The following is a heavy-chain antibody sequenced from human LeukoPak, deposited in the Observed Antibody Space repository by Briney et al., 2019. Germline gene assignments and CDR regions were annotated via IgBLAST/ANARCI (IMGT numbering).Heavy chain of an antibody. CDR1: GGSISSSSYY. CDR3: ARPRLGRVNGDAFDI. V-gene: IGHV4-39*07. D-gene: IGHD7-27*01. J-gene: IGHJ3*02. CDR2: IYYSGST. Sequence: PSETLSLTCTVSGGSISSSSYYWGWIRQPPGKGLEWIGSIYYSGSTYYNPSLKSRVTISVDRSKNQFSLKLSSVTAADTAVYYCARPRLGRVNGDAFDIWGQGTMVTVSS.